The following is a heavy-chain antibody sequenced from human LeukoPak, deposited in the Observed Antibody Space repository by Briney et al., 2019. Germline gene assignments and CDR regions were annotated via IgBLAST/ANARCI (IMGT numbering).Heavy chain of an antibody. Sequence: ASVKLSCKSSGYTFTSYSISWVRQPPGQGLEWMGWISAYNGNTNYAQKLQGRVTMTTDTSTSTAYMELMSLRSDDMAVYYRARDHFSGYYDSSGHYVLDHWGQGTLVTVSS. V-gene: IGHV1-18*03. CDR2: ISAYNGNT. J-gene: IGHJ4*02. CDR1: GYTFTSYS. CDR3: ARDHFSGYYDSSGHYVLDH. D-gene: IGHD3-22*01.